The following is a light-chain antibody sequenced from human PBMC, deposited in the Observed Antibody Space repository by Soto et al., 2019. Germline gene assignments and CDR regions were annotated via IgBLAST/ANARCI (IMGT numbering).Light chain of an antibody. CDR1: QSVSSY. V-gene: IGKV3-11*01. CDR3: QPRSNWPET. CDR2: DAS. Sequence: EIVLTQSPATLSLSPGERATLSCRASQSVSSYLAWYQQKPGQAPRLLIYDASNRATGIPARFSGSGSGTDFTLATSSLEPESFAVYYCQPRSNWPETFGQGTKLEIK. J-gene: IGKJ2*01.